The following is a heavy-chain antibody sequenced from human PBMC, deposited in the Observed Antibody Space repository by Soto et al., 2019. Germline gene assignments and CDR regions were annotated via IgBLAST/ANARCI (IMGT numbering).Heavy chain of an antibody. V-gene: IGHV3-74*01. J-gene: IGHJ4*02. CDR3: GRGGSDSPMAPGY. Sequence: GGSLRLSCAASGFTFSSYWMHWVRQAPGKGLVWVSRINPDGSATNYADSVEGRFTISRDNAKNTLYLQMNSLRAEDTAVFYCGRGGSDSPMAPGYWGQGTLVTVSS. CDR1: GFTFSSYW. CDR2: INPDGSAT. D-gene: IGHD5-18*01.